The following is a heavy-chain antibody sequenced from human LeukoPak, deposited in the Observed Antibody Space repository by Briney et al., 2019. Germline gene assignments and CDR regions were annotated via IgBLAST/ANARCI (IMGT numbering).Heavy chain of an antibody. J-gene: IGHJ5*02. CDR3: TRGSYSSGWYVGWFDP. V-gene: IGHV3-49*03. CDR2: IRSKAYGGTT. Sequence: GGSLRLSCTASGFTFGDYAMSWFRQAQGKGLEWVGFIRSKAYGGTTEYAASVKGRFTISRDDSKSIAYLQMNSLKTEDTAVYYCTRGSYSSGWYVGWFDPWGQGALVTVSS. CDR1: GFTFGDYA. D-gene: IGHD6-19*01.